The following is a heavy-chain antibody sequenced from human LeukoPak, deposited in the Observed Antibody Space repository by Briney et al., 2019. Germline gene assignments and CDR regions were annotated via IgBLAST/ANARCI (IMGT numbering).Heavy chain of an antibody. Sequence: NPSETLSLTCTVSGGSISSYYWSWIRQPAGKGLEWIGRIYTSGSTNYNPSLKSRVTMSVDTSKNQFSLKLSSVTAADTAVYYCATTEIDCSGGSCYSRFDPWGQGTLVTVSS. J-gene: IGHJ5*02. V-gene: IGHV4-4*07. CDR2: IYTSGST. CDR1: GGSISSYY. CDR3: ATTEIDCSGGSCYSRFDP. D-gene: IGHD2-15*01.